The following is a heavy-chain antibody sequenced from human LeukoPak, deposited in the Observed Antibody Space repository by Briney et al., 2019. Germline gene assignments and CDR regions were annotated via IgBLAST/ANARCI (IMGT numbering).Heavy chain of an antibody. J-gene: IGHJ4*02. D-gene: IGHD6-19*01. V-gene: IGHV3-48*01. CDR2: ISSVGDTI. CDR3: ARESGYYSGWDCDY. Sequence: GGSLRLSCAASGFTFSTYSMNWVRQSPGKGLEWVSYISSVGDTIYYADAVKGRFTISRDNAKNSLYLQMNSLRAEDTAVYYCARESGYYSGWDCDYWGQGTLVTVPS. CDR1: GFTFSTYS.